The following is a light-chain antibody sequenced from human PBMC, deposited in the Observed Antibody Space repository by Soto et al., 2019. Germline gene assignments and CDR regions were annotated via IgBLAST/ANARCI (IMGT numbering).Light chain of an antibody. CDR3: QQYNSSPLT. V-gene: IGKV1-5*01. J-gene: IGKJ4*02. CDR2: EAS. Sequence: DIQMTQSPSTLSASVGDRVTITCRANQSISTWLAWYQQKPGKAPKLLIYEASTLESGVPSRFSAGGSGAYFTLIISSLQPDDFATYYCQQYNSSPLTFGGGTKVEIK. CDR1: QSISTW.